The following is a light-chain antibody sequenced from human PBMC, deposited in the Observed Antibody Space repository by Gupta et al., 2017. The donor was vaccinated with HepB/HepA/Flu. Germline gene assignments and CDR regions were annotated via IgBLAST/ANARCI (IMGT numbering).Light chain of an antibody. CDR2: YESDSDS. CDR1: RDINVGTYR. CDR3: RVWYSNYWV. J-gene: IGLJ3*02. V-gene: IGLV5-45*02. Sequence: HAVLTQPSSLSASPAAAASLTCTLLRDINVGTYRIYWYQQKQRSPPQYPLGYESDSDSQQGSGVPRRFSGSKDASANARIFSISGLQYEDEADYYWRVWYSNYWVFGGGTKVTVL.